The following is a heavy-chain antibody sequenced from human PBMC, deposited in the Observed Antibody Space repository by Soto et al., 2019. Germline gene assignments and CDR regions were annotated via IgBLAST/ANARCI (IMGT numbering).Heavy chain of an antibody. V-gene: IGHV1-2*04. D-gene: IGHD3-10*01. Sequence: ASVKVSCKASGYTFTGYYMHWVRQAPGQGLEWMGWINPNSGGTNYAQKFQGWVTMTRGTSISTAYMELSRLRSDDTAVYYCARTLGSGINAYYYYGMDVWGQGTTVTSP. CDR2: INPNSGGT. J-gene: IGHJ6*02. CDR1: GYTFTGYY. CDR3: ARTLGSGINAYYYYGMDV.